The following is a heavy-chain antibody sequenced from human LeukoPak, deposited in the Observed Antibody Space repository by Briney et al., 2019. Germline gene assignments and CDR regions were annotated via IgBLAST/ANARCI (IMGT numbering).Heavy chain of an antibody. CDR3: TSEQDCNGRSCSVF. CDR2: IKSKSAGETV. J-gene: IGHJ4*02. Sequence: GGSLRLPCEASGYNFNDAWVSWVRQAPGKGLEWVGRIKSKSAGETVDYATPVKDRFTISRDETTNTLFLQMHLLKTEDTAVYYCTSEQDCNGRSCSVFWGQGTLVTVSS. V-gene: IGHV3-15*01. D-gene: IGHD2-15*01. CDR1: GYNFNDAW.